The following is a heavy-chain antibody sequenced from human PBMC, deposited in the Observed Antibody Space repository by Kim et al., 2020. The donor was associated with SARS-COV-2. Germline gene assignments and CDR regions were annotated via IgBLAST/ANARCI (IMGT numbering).Heavy chain of an antibody. V-gene: IGHV4-34*01. J-gene: IGHJ4*02. CDR2: INHSGST. Sequence: SETLSLTCAVYGGSFSGYYWSWIRQPPGKGLEWIGEINHSGSTNYNPSLKSRVTISVDTSKNQFSLKLSSVTAADTAVYYCARGRIVGATTQDYWGQGTLVTVSS. D-gene: IGHD1-26*01. CDR3: ARGRIVGATTQDY. CDR1: GGSFSGYY.